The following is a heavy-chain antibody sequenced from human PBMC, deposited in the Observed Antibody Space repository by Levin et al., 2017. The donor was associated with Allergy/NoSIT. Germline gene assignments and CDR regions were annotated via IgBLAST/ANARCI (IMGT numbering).Heavy chain of an antibody. V-gene: IGHV5-51*01. J-gene: IGHJ4*02. Sequence: KVSCKGSEYSFTSYWIGWVRQRPGKGLEWMAIIQPGDSDTRFSPSFQGHVTISVDKSISTVYLQWSSLKASDSAMYYCARHRSDSRASPIDYWGQGTLVTVSS. CDR1: EYSFTSYW. D-gene: IGHD3-22*01. CDR3: ARHRSDSRASPIDY. CDR2: IQPGDSDT.